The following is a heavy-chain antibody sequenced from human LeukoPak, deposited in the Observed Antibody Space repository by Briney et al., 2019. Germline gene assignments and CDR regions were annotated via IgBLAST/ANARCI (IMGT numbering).Heavy chain of an antibody. CDR3: VRVIQGINSSWYGS. D-gene: IGHD6-13*01. CDR1: GFNFSTFA. J-gene: IGHJ1*01. V-gene: IGHV3-64*01. Sequence: GGSLRLSCAASGFNFSTFAMHWVRQAPGKGLEYVSAISSNGINTYYANSVKGRFTISRDNSKNTLYLQMGSLRAEDMAVYYCVRVIQGINSSWYGSWGQGTLVTVSS. CDR2: ISSNGINT.